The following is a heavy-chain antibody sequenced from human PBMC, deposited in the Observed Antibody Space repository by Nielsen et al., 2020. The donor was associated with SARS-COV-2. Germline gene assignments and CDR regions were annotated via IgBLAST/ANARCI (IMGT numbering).Heavy chain of an antibody. CDR1: GGSISSYY. V-gene: IGHV4-59*12. Sequence: SETLSLTCTVSGGSISSYYWSWIRQPPGKGLGWIGYIYYSGSTNYNPSLKSRVTISVDTSKNQFSLKLSSVTAADTAVYYCARDGGIGATWGDWGQGTLVTVSS. J-gene: IGHJ4*02. CDR2: IYYSGST. CDR3: ARDGGIGATWGD. D-gene: IGHD1-26*01.